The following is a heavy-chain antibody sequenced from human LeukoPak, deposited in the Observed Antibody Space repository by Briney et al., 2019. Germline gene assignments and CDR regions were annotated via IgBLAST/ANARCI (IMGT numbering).Heavy chain of an antibody. V-gene: IGHV4-34*01. CDR1: GGSFSGYY. J-gene: IGHJ5*02. CDR3: ASVNYDILTGYYNNWFDP. Sequence: SETLSLTCAVHGGSFSGYYWSWIRQPPGKGLEWIGEINHSGSTNYNPSLKSRVTISVDTSKNQFSLKLSSVTAADTAVYYCASVNYDILTGYYNNWFDPWGQGTLVTVSS. D-gene: IGHD3-9*01. CDR2: INHSGST.